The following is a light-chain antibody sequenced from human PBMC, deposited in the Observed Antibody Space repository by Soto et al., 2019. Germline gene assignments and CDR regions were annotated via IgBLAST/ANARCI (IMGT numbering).Light chain of an antibody. CDR1: SSDVGGYNY. CDR3: SSYTTSSFYV. J-gene: IGLJ1*01. CDR2: DVN. Sequence: QSVLTQPASVSGSPGQSITISCTGTSSDVGGYNYVSWYQQHPGKAPKLMIYDVNNRPSGVSNRFSGSKSGNTASLTISGLQAVDEADYYCSSYTTSSFYVFATGTKVTVL. V-gene: IGLV2-14*01.